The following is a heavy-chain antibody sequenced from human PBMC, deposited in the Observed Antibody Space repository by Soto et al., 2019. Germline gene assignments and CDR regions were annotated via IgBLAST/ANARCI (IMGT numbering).Heavy chain of an antibody. CDR3: TTGSVEGV. CDR1: DFTISNAW. J-gene: IGHJ6*02. D-gene: IGHD2-15*01. Sequence: GGSLRLSWAASDFTISNAWMNWVRQAPGKGLEWVGRIKTKSEGEATDYAAPLKGRFTISRDDSKNTLFLQMNSLKTEDKAVYYCTTGSVEGVWGQGATVTVSS. CDR2: IKTKSEGEAT. V-gene: IGHV3-15*07.